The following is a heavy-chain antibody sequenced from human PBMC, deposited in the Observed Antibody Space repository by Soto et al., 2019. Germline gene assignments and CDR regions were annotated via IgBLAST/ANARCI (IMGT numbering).Heavy chain of an antibody. D-gene: IGHD2-15*01. CDR3: ARAQNPVVVVHSGAIDY. CDR2: IYYSWST. J-gene: IGHJ4*02. CDR1: GGSISSGDYY. V-gene: IGHV4-30-4*01. Sequence: PSETLSLTCTVSGGSISSGDYYWSWIRQPPGNGLEWIGYIYYSWSTYYNPSLKSRVTISVDTSKNQFSLKLSSVTAADTAVYYCARAQNPVVVVHSGAIDYWGQGTLVTVSS.